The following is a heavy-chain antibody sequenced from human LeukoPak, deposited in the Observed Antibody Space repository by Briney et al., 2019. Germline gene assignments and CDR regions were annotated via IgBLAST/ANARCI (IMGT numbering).Heavy chain of an antibody. CDR3: ARDGGYDFWSGYYQDY. J-gene: IGHJ4*02. Sequence: GRSLRLSCATSGFTFSRYAMHWVRQAPGKGLEWVALISYDANIGSNKYYADSVKGRFTISRDNSKNTLYLQMNSLRAEDTAVYYCARDGGYDFWSGYYQDYWGQGTLVTVSS. V-gene: IGHV3-30-3*01. CDR1: GFTFSRYA. D-gene: IGHD3-3*01. CDR2: ISYDANIGSNK.